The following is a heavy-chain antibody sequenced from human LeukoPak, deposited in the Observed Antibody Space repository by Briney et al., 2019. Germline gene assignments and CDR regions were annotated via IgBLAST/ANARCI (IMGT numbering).Heavy chain of an antibody. CDR3: AREGAVAGDAFDI. D-gene: IGHD6-19*01. J-gene: IGHJ3*02. Sequence: SETLSLTCTVSGGSISSYYWSWIRQPPGRGLEWIGYIYYSGSTNYNPSLKSRVIISVDTSKNQFSLKLSSVTAADTAVYYCAREGAVAGDAFDIWGQGTMVTVSS. CDR2: IYYSGST. CDR1: GGSISSYY. V-gene: IGHV4-59*01.